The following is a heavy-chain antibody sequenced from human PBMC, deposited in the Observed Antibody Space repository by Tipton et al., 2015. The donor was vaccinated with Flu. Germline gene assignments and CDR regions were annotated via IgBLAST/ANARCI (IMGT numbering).Heavy chain of an antibody. CDR1: VFTFSSYN. D-gene: IGHD1-7*01. CDR2: ISSSGDSN. CDR3: ASVTGTTGYFDY. J-gene: IGHJ4*02. V-gene: IGHV3-21*01. Sequence: SLRLSCAASVFTFSSYNMNWVRQAPGKGLEWVSSISSSGDSNNYADSVQGRFTIFRDNAKNSLYLQMNSLRAEDTAVYYCASVTGTTGYFDYWGQGTLVTVSS.